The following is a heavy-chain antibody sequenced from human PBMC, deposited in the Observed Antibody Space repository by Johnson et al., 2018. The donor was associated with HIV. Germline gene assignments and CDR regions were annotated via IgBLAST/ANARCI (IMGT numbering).Heavy chain of an antibody. CDR2: ISYDGSNK. D-gene: IGHD3-22*01. J-gene: IGHJ3*02. Sequence: QMLLVESGGGVVQPGRSLRLSCAASGFTFSSYAMHWVRQAPGKGLEWVAVISYDGSNKYYEDSVKGRFTISRDNSKNTLYLQMNSLRAEDTAVYYCAREHRYYYDSSGYYRGDAFDIWGQGTMVTVSS. V-gene: IGHV3-30-3*01. CDR3: AREHRYYYDSSGYYRGDAFDI. CDR1: GFTFSSYA.